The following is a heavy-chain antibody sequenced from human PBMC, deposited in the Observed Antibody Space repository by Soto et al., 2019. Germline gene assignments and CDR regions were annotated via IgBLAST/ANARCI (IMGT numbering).Heavy chain of an antibody. J-gene: IGHJ6*02. CDR2: IVGGSGNT. D-gene: IGHD1-26*01. Sequence: GASVKVSCKASGVTFSTSAVQWVRQARGQRPEWMGWIVGGSGNTNYAQNSQERVIITRDMSTSTVYMELSSLRSDDTAVYFCAARRSGLYAMDVWGQGTTVTVSS. V-gene: IGHV1-58*01. CDR1: GVTFSTSA. CDR3: AARRSGLYAMDV.